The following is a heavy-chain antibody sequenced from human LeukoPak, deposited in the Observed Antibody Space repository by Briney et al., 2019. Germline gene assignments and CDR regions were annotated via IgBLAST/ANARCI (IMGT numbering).Heavy chain of an antibody. Sequence: PGGSLRLSCAASGFTFRSYGMHWVRQAPGKGLEWVAFIRNDGSNKYYGDSVKGRVTISRDNSKNTLYLQMNSLRAEDTAVYYCAKDISPALLPRYMDVWGKGTTVTVSS. D-gene: IGHD2-15*01. CDR3: AKDISPALLPRYMDV. CDR1: GFTFRSYG. CDR2: IRNDGSNK. V-gene: IGHV3-30*02. J-gene: IGHJ6*03.